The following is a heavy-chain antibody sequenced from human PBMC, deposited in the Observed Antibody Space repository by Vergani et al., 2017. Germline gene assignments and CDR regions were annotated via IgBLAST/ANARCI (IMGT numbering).Heavy chain of an antibody. CDR3: ARSLGYCSGGSCYWSDY. CDR1: GFTFSSYG. V-gene: IGHV3-30*19. CDR2: ISYDGSNK. Sequence: VQLVESGGGVVQPGRSLRLSCAASGFTFSSYGMHWVRQAPGKGLEWVAVISYDGSNKYYADSVKGRFTISRDNSKNTLYLQMNSLRAEDTAVYYCARSLGYCSGGSCYWSDYWGQGTLVTVSS. J-gene: IGHJ4*02. D-gene: IGHD2-15*01.